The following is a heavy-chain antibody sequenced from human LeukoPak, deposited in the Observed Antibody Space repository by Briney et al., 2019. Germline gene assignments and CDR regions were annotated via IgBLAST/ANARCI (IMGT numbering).Heavy chain of an antibody. CDR2: ISYDGSNK. V-gene: IGHV3-30-3*01. CDR3: AKGARDGYNLYPYYFDY. J-gene: IGHJ4*02. CDR1: GFTFSSYA. D-gene: IGHD5-24*01. Sequence: PGRSLRLSCAASGFTFSSYAMHWVRQAPGKGLEWVAVISYDGSNKYYADSVKGRFTISRDNSKNTLYLQMNSLRAEDTAVYYCAKGARDGYNLYPYYFDYWGQGTLVTASS.